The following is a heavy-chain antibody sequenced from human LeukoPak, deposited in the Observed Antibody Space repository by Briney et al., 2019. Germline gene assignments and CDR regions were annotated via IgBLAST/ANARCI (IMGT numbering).Heavy chain of an antibody. V-gene: IGHV4-4*02. Sequence: SGTLSLTCAVFGGSISSSYWWSWVRQPPGKGLEWMGEIYHSGSTNYNPSLKSRVTISVDKSKNQFSLKLSSVTAADTAVYYCARKGYSSGYWFDPWGQGFLVTVSS. CDR2: IYHSGST. J-gene: IGHJ5*02. CDR1: GGSISSSYW. CDR3: ARKGYSSGYWFDP. D-gene: IGHD6-25*01.